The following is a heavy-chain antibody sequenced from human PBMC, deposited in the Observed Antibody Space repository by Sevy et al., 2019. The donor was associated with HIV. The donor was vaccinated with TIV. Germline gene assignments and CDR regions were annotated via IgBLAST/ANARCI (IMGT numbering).Heavy chain of an antibody. CDR1: GFIFSAYD. V-gene: IGHV3-48*03. D-gene: IGHD4-17*01. CDR2: ISSSGSRI. CDR3: ARDLPPSATTVAHFDF. J-gene: IGHJ4*02. Sequence: GGSLRLSCAASGFIFSAYDMHWVRQAPGKGLEWISYISSSGSRIYYADSVRGRFIISRDNAKNSLYLQMSSLRAEDTAVYYCARDLPPSATTVAHFDFWGQGTLVTVSS.